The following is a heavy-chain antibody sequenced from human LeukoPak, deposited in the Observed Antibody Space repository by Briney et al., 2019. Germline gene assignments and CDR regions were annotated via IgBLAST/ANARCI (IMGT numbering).Heavy chain of an antibody. CDR3: VKDGGRSGSGSYYTDAFDI. D-gene: IGHD3-10*01. CDR2: ISSNGGST. Sequence: GGSLRLSCSASGFTFSSYAMHWVRQAPGKGLEYVSAISSNGGSTYYADSVKGRFTISRDNSKNTLYLQMSSLRAEDTAVYYCVKDGGRSGSGSYYTDAFDIWGQGTMVTVSS. V-gene: IGHV3-64D*06. J-gene: IGHJ3*02. CDR1: GFTFSSYA.